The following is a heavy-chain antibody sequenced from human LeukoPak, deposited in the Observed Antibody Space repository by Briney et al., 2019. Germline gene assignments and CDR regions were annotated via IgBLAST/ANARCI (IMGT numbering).Heavy chain of an antibody. Sequence: GGSLRLSCAVSGFTTWDYWMSWVRQAPGKGLEWVGDINEDGSEKAYADSGEGRFTISKDNAKNSLHLQMNSLRAEDTAVYYCARGHNWGEGTLVTVS. CDR3: ARGHN. CDR1: GFTTWDYW. CDR2: INEDGSEK. J-gene: IGHJ4*02. V-gene: IGHV3-7*01.